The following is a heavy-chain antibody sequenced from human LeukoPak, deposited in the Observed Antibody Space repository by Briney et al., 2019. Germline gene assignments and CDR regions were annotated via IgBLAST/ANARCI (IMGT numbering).Heavy chain of an antibody. D-gene: IGHD3-16*01. CDR3: ARERRAWGEDF. Sequence: ASVKASCKASGYTFTGYYMHWVRQAPGQGLEWVGLINPNGGNTGYAQRFQGRVTVTTDTSTSTVFMELNSLQSEDTAVYYCARERRAWGEDFWGQGTLVTVSS. V-gene: IGHV1-46*01. CDR1: GYTFTGYY. CDR2: INPNGGNT. J-gene: IGHJ4*02.